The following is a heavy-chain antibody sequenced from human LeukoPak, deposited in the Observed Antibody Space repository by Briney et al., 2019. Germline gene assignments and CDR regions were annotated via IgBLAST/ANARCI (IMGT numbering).Heavy chain of an antibody. CDR1: GFTFSSYG. D-gene: IGHD3-10*01. J-gene: IGHJ4*02. V-gene: IGHV3-33*01. Sequence: GRSLRLSCAASGFTFSSYGMHWVRQAPGKGLEWVADIWYDGSHKYYADSVKGRFTISRDNSKNTIHLQMKRLRAEDTAVYYCARDLLLWFGELSGDSDYWGQGTLVTVSS. CDR2: IWYDGSHK. CDR3: ARDLLLWFGELSGDSDY.